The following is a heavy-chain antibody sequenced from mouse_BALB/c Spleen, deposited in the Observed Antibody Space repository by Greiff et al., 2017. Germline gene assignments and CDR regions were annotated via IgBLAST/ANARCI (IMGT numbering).Heavy chain of an antibody. D-gene: IGHD3-3*01. CDR1: GFSLTSYG. J-gene: IGHJ3*01. V-gene: IGHV2-2*01. Sequence: VQLQQSGPGLVQPSQSLSITCTVSGFSLTSYGVHWVRQSPGKGLEWLGVIWSGGSTDYNAAFISRLSISKDNSKSQVFLKLNSLQTDDTATYYCAKQRDVSAWFAYWGQGTLVTVSA. CDR3: AKQRDVSAWFAY. CDR2: IWSGGST.